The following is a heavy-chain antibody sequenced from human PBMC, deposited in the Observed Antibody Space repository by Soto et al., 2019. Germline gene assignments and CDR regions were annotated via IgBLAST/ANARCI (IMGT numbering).Heavy chain of an antibody. J-gene: IGHJ5*02. D-gene: IGHD3-10*01. CDR3: AKDRSTYYLVPPFDP. Sequence: GGSLRLCCAASGFTFSSYAMSWVRQAPGKGLEWVSAISGSGGSTYYADSVKGRFTISRDNSKNTLYLQMNSLRAEDTAVYYCAKDRSTYYLVPPFDPWGQGTLVTVSS. CDR1: GFTFSSYA. CDR2: ISGSGGST. V-gene: IGHV3-23*01.